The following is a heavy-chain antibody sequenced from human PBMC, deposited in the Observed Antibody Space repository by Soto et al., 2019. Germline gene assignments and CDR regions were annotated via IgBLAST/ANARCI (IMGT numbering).Heavy chain of an antibody. CDR1: GFTFSSYA. J-gene: IGHJ4*02. CDR2: ISYDGSNK. Sequence: QVQLVESGGGVVQPGRSLRLSCAASGFTFSSYAMHWVRQAPGKGLEWVAVISYDGSNKYYADSVKGRFTISRDNSKNTLYLQMNSLRAEDTAVYYCARDPVSSSSSGTSPFTYRTANDYWGQGTLVTVSS. CDR3: ARDPVSSSSSGTSPFTYRTANDY. D-gene: IGHD6-6*01. V-gene: IGHV3-30-3*01.